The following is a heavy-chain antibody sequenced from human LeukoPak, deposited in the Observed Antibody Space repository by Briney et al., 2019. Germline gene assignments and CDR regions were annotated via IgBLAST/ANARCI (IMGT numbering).Heavy chain of an antibody. Sequence: PSETLSLTCTVSGGSISSYYWSWIRQPAGKGLEWIGCIYTSGSTNYNPSLKSRATMSVDTSKNQFSLKLSSVTAADTAVYYCARLNGGYSYGSNWFDPWGQGTLVTVSS. D-gene: IGHD5-18*01. CDR3: ARLNGGYSYGSNWFDP. CDR1: GGSISSYY. J-gene: IGHJ5*02. V-gene: IGHV4-4*07. CDR2: IYTSGST.